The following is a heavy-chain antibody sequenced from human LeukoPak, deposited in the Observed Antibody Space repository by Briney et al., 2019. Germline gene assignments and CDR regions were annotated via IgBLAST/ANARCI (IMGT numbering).Heavy chain of an antibody. Sequence: GGSLRLSCAASGFTFSDYYMSWIRQAPGTGLEWVSYISSSGSTIYYADSVKGRFTISRDNAKNSLYLQMNSLRAEDTAVYYCARDINDYYDSSGYYVKFDYWGQGTLVTVSS. CDR3: ARDINDYYDSSGYYVKFDY. D-gene: IGHD3-22*01. V-gene: IGHV3-11*01. J-gene: IGHJ4*02. CDR1: GFTFSDYY. CDR2: ISSSGSTI.